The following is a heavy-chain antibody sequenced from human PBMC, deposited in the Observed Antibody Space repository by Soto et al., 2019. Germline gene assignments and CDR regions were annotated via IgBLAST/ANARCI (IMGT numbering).Heavy chain of an antibody. CDR2: IYSGGST. CDR3: ARVGYDYVWGSP. Sequence: EVQLVETGGGLIQPGGSLRLSCAASGFTVSSNYMSWVRQAPGKGLEWVSVIYSGGSTYYADSVKGRFTISRDNSKNTLYLQMNSLRAEDTSVYYCARVGYDYVWGSPWGQGTLVTVSS. V-gene: IGHV3-53*02. CDR1: GFTVSSNY. D-gene: IGHD3-16*01. J-gene: IGHJ5*02.